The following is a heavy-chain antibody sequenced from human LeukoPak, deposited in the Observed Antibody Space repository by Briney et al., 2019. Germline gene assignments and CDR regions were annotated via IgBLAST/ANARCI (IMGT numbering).Heavy chain of an antibody. V-gene: IGHV1-2*02. CDR2: INPNSGVT. J-gene: IGHJ4*02. CDR1: GYMFTGFY. CDR3: ARAISTVTPDY. D-gene: IGHD4-11*01. Sequence: ASVKVSCXASGYMFTGFYIHWVRQAPGQGLEWMAWINPNSGVTNYAPRFQGRVTMTRDTSITTAYMELISLRSDDTAVYYCARAISTVTPDYWGQGTLVTVSS.